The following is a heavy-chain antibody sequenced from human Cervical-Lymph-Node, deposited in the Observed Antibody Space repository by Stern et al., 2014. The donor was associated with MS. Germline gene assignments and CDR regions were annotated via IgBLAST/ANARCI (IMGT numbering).Heavy chain of an antibody. V-gene: IGHV4-59*03. CDR1: GASISSYS. CDR3: AGGSAVGAPDY. CDR2: IYYSGSS. D-gene: IGHD3-16*01. J-gene: IGHJ4*02. Sequence: VQLVESGPGLVKPSETLSLTCTVSGASISSYSWSWIRQPPGKGLEWIGYIYYSGSSNQNPSLKSRVAISLDTSKNQFTLRLSSVTAVDTAVYYCAGGSAVGAPDYWGQVTLVTVSS.